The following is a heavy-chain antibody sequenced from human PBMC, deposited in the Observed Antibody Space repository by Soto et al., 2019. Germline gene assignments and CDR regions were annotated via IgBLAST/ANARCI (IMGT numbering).Heavy chain of an antibody. CDR2: ISGGGGST. CDR1: GFTFSSYA. CDR3: AKVMGDILTGYYYLYYYYYGMDV. J-gene: IGHJ6*02. D-gene: IGHD3-9*01. Sequence: GGSLRLSCAASGFTFSSYAMSWVRQAPGKGLEWVSAISGGGGSTYYADSVKGRFTISRDNSKNTLYLQMNSLRAEDTAVYYCAKVMGDILTGYYYLYYYYYGMDVWGQGTTVTVSS. V-gene: IGHV3-23*01.